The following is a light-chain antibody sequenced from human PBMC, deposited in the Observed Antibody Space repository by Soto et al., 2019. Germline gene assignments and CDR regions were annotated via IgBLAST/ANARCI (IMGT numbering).Light chain of an antibody. CDR1: QNVYINS. J-gene: IGKJ3*01. CDR2: GAS. V-gene: IGKV3-20*01. CDR3: QQYNNWPPVT. Sequence: EVVLTQSPGTLSLSPGERATLSCRASQNVYINSLAWYQQKPGQPPRLLIYGASTRAAAIPDRFSGSGSGADFALSIDGLEPEDFAIYFCQQYNNWPPVTFGPGTKVDI.